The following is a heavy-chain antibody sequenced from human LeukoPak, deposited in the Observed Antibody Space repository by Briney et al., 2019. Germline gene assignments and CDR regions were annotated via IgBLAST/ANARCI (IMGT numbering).Heavy chain of an antibody. Sequence: SVKVSCKASGGTFSSYAISWVRQAPGQGLEWMGGIIPIFGTANYAQKFQGRVTITADKSTSTAYMELSSLRSEDTAVYYCANNRVYGYIPDSWGQGTLVTVSS. D-gene: IGHD5-24*01. CDR2: IIPIFGTA. CDR3: ANNRVYGYIPDS. J-gene: IGHJ4*02. V-gene: IGHV1-69*06. CDR1: GGTFSSYA.